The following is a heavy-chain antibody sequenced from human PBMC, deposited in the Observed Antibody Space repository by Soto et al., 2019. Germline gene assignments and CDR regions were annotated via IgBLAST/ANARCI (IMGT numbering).Heavy chain of an antibody. V-gene: IGHV1-46*01. Sequence: ASVKVSCKASGNTFTSQHMHWVRQAPGQGLEWMGIANPAGGITTHAPKFQDRLTMTSDTSTSTVYMELSSLRSEDTAVYYCARAGAYSSSWYWFDPWGQGTLVTVSS. J-gene: IGHJ5*02. D-gene: IGHD6-13*01. CDR1: GNTFTSQH. CDR2: ANPAGGIT. CDR3: ARAGAYSSSWYWFDP.